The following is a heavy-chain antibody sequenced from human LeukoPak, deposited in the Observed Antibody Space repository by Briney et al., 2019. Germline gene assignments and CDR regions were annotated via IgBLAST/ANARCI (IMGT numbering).Heavy chain of an antibody. J-gene: IGHJ4*02. Sequence: SQTLSLTCAISGDSVSRDGAAWTWIRQSPSRGLEWLGRTYYRSKWHNEYAVSVRGRMAISSDTSKNQFSLHLSSVTPEDTAVYFCARDTLAAADSWGQGALVTVSS. CDR3: ARDTLAAADS. D-gene: IGHD6-25*01. CDR1: GDSVSRDGAA. V-gene: IGHV6-1*01. CDR2: TYYRSKWHN.